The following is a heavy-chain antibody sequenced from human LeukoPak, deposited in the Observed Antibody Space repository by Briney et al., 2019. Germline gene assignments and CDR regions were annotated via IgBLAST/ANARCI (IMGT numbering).Heavy chain of an antibody. CDR1: GFTFHDYD. D-gene: IGHD3-10*01. J-gene: IGHJ4*02. CDR3: ARRDYYGSGSPDF. V-gene: IGHV3-20*04. CDR2: INWNGDRT. Sequence: GGSLKLSCAASGFTFHDYDMSWVRQSPGKGLEWVSGINWNGDRTGYADSVKGRFTISRDNAKKSLYLQMNSLRAEDTALYYCARRDYYGSGSPDFWGQGTLVTVSS.